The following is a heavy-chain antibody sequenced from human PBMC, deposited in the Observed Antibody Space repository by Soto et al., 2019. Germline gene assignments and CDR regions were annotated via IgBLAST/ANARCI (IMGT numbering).Heavy chain of an antibody. Sequence: PSETLSLTCAVYGGSFSGYYWSWIRQPPGKGLEWIGEINHSGSTNYNPSLESRVTISVDTSKNQFSLKLSSVTAADTAVYYCARGPEVGYYDSSGYYQDYWGQGTLVTVSS. CDR3: ARGPEVGYYDSSGYYQDY. V-gene: IGHV4-34*01. D-gene: IGHD3-22*01. CDR1: GGSFSGYY. CDR2: INHSGST. J-gene: IGHJ4*02.